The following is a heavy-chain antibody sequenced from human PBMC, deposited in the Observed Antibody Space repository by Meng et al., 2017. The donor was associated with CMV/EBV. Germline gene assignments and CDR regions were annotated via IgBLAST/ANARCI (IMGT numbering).Heavy chain of an antibody. CDR2: ISSSSSYI. Sequence: GESLKISCAASGIIFSAYAVTWVRQAPGKGLEWVSSISSSSSYIYYADSVKGRFTISRDNAKNSLYLQMNSLRAEDTAVYYCARAGVAYCSSTSCYGYFDYWGQGTLVTVSS. CDR1: GIIFSAYA. V-gene: IGHV3-21*01. J-gene: IGHJ4*02. CDR3: ARAGVAYCSSTSCYGYFDY. D-gene: IGHD2-2*01.